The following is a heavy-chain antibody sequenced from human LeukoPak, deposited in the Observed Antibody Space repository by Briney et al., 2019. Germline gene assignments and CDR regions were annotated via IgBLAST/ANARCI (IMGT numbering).Heavy chain of an antibody. Sequence: SVEVSCKASGGTFSSYAISWVRQAPGQGLEWMGGIIPIFGTANYAQKFQGRVTITADESTSTAYMELSSLRSEDTAVYYCAREKGAVVVPAATYGMDVWGQGTTVTVSS. D-gene: IGHD2-2*01. J-gene: IGHJ6*02. CDR3: AREKGAVVVPAATYGMDV. V-gene: IGHV1-69*13. CDR1: GGTFSSYA. CDR2: IIPIFGTA.